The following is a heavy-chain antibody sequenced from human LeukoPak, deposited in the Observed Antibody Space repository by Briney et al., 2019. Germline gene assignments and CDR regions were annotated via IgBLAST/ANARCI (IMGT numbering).Heavy chain of an antibody. V-gene: IGHV3-48*03. J-gene: IGHJ4*02. CDR1: GFTFSSYE. D-gene: IGHD1-20*01. CDR3: AKDVKYNWNYIDY. Sequence: GSLSLSFAASGFTFSSYEMNWVRQAPGKGLEWVSYISSSGSAIYYADSVKGRFTISRDNSKNTLYLQMNSLRAEDTALYYCAKDVKYNWNYIDYWGQGALVTVSS. CDR2: ISSSGSAI.